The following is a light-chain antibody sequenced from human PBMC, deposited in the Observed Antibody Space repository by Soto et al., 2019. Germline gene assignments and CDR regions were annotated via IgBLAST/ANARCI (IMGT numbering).Light chain of an antibody. Sequence: QSVLTQPASVSGSPGQSITISCTGTSGDIGSYNRVSWYQQHPGKAPKLILYEVTDRPSGVSNRFSGSKSGNAGSLTISGIRGEDEAGYCCSSYASVKTRACVFGTGTKVTVL. V-gene: IGLV2-14*01. CDR3: SSYASVKTRACV. CDR1: SGDIGSYNR. J-gene: IGLJ1*01. CDR2: EVT.